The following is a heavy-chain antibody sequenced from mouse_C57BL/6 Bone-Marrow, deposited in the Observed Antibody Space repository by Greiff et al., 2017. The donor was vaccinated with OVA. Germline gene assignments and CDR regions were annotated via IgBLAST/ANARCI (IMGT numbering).Heavy chain of an antibody. CDR1: GYTFTSYW. D-gene: IGHD1-1*01. V-gene: IGHV1-64*01. CDR3: ARDSRVVVSDY. J-gene: IGHJ2*01. Sequence: QVQLQQPGPELVKPGASVKLSCKASGYTFTSYWMHWVKQRPGQGLEWIGMIHPNSGSTNYNEKFKSKATLTVDKSSSAAYMQLSSLTSEDAAVYYCARDSRVVVSDYWGRGTTLTVTS. CDR2: IHPNSGST.